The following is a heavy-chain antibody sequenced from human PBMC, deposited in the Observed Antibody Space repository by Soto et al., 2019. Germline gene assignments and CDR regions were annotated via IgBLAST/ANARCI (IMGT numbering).Heavy chain of an antibody. J-gene: IGHJ5*02. CDR1: GFTFSSYS. D-gene: IGHD2-2*01. CDR3: AKLGRGLVVPGPP. V-gene: IGHV3-21*04. Sequence: GGSLRLSCAASGFTFSSYSMNWVRQAPGKGLEWVSSITSSGSNIYYADSVKGRFTISRDNAKNALYLQMNSLRAEDTAVQYGAKLGRGLVVPGPPWAQEPLVTVSS. CDR2: ITSSGSNI.